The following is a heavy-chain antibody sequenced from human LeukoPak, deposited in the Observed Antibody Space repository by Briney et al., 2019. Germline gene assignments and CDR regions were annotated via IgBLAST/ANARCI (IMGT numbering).Heavy chain of an antibody. D-gene: IGHD6-13*01. V-gene: IGHV3-66*01. CDR3: ARDSSSWDAFDI. J-gene: IGHJ3*02. Sequence: PGGSLRLSCAASGFTVSSNYMSWVRQAPGKGLEWVSVIYSGGSTFYADSVKGRFTISRDNSKNTLYLQMNSLRAEDTAVYYCARDSSSWDAFDIWGQGTMVTVSS. CDR1: GFTVSSNY. CDR2: IYSGGST.